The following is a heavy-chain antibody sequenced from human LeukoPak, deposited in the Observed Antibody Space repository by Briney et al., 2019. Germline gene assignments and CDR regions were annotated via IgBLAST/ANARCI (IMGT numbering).Heavy chain of an antibody. CDR3: TANWNGDY. J-gene: IGHJ4*02. CDR2: IRYDGSDE. Sequence: GGSLRLSCAASGFTFSSYGMHWVRQAPGKGLEWVAFIRYDGSDESYADSVKGRFTISRDTSKNTLYLQMNSLRTEDTAVYYCTANWNGDYWGQGTLVSVSS. V-gene: IGHV3-30*02. D-gene: IGHD1-1*01. CDR1: GFTFSSYG.